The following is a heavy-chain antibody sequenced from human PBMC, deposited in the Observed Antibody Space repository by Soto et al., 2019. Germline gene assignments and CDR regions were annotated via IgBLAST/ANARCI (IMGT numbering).Heavy chain of an antibody. D-gene: IGHD3-3*01. J-gene: IGHJ6*03. CDR3: ARDARYDFWSGYYEAYYMDV. Sequence: GGSLRLSCAASGFTFSSYGMRWVRQAPGKGLEWLAVIWYDGSNKYYADSVKGRFTISRDNSKNTLYLQMNSLRAEDTAVYYCARDARYDFWSGYYEAYYMDVWGRGTTVTVSS. CDR2: IWYDGSNK. V-gene: IGHV3-33*01. CDR1: GFTFSSYG.